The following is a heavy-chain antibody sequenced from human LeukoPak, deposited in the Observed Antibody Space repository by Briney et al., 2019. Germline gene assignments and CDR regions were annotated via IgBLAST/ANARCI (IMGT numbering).Heavy chain of an antibody. CDR3: ARGYMVRGVDY. J-gene: IGHJ4*02. CDR1: GFTFSNYW. Sequence: GGSLRLSCAASGFTFSNYWMSWVRQAPGKGLEWVANINQDGSAKYYVDSMEGRFTISRDNAKNSLYLQMNSLRAEDTAVYYCARGYMVRGVDYWGQGTLVTVSS. V-gene: IGHV3-7*01. CDR2: INQDGSAK. D-gene: IGHD3-10*01.